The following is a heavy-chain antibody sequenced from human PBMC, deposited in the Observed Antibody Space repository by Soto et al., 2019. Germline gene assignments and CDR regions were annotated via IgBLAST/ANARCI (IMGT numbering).Heavy chain of an antibody. J-gene: IGHJ4*02. CDR3: ARDKITGLFDY. D-gene: IGHD2-8*02. V-gene: IGHV4-34*01. CDR2: INHSGST. CDR1: GGSISGYY. Sequence: QVQLQQWGAGLLKPSETLSLTYADYGGSISGYYWTWIRQPPGTGLEWIGEINHSGSTNYNPSLKSRVTISVDTSKNQFSLKLTSVTAADTAVYYCARDKITGLFDYWGQGTLVTVSS.